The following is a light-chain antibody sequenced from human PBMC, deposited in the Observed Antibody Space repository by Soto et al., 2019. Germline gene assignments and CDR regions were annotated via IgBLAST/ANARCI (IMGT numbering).Light chain of an antibody. Sequence: EIVLTQPPGTLSLSPGERATLSCRASQSVSSSYLAWYQQKPGQAPRLLMYGASSRATGIPDRFSGSGSGTDFTLTISRLEPEDFAVYYCQQSYRKTFGQGTKVDIK. CDR1: QSVSSSY. CDR3: QQSYRKT. J-gene: IGKJ1*01. V-gene: IGKV3-20*01. CDR2: GAS.